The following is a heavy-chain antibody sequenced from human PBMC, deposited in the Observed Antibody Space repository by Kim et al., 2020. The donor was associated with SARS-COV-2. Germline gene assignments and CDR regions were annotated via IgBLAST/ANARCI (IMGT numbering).Heavy chain of an antibody. CDR3: AREGAVAAAEPISSDYYYGMDV. J-gene: IGHJ6*02. D-gene: IGHD6-13*01. CDR1: GGSISSGGYY. CDR2: IYYSGST. Sequence: SETLSLTCTVSGGSISSGGYYWSWIRQHPGKGLEWIGYIYYSGSTYYNPSLKSRVTISVDTSKNQFSLKLSSVTAADTAVYYCAREGAVAAAEPISSDYYYGMDVWGQGTTVTVSS. V-gene: IGHV4-31*03.